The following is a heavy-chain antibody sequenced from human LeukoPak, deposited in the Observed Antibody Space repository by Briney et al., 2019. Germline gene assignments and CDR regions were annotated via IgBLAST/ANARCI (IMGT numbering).Heavy chain of an antibody. V-gene: IGHV4-61*02. CDR3: ARDLGDWNESD. CDR2: FYTSGST. CDR1: GGSISSGSYY. J-gene: IGHJ4*02. D-gene: IGHD1-1*01. Sequence: SETLSLTCTVSGGSISSGSYYWSWIRQPAGKGLEWIGRFYTSGSTNYNPSLKSRVTISVDTSKNQFSLKLNSVTAADTAVYYCARDLGDWNESDWGQGTLVTVSS.